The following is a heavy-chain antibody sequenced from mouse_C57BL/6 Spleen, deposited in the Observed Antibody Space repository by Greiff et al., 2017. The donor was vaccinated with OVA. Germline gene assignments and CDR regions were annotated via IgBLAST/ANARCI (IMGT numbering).Heavy chain of an antibody. CDR2: IDPETGGT. CDR1: GYTFTDYE. J-gene: IGHJ2*01. Sequence: VQLQQSGAELVRPGASVTLSCKASGYTFTDYEMHWVKQTPVHGLEWIGAIDPETGGTAYNQKFKGKAILTADKSSSTAYMQLSSLTSEDSAVYFCARGGHYYGGYFDYWGQGTTLTVSA. CDR3: ARGGHYYGGYFDY. D-gene: IGHD1-2*01. V-gene: IGHV1-15*01.